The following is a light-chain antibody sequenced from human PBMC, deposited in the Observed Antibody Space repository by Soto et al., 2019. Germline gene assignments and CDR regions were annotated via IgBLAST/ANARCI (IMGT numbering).Light chain of an antibody. Sequence: EIVLTQSPCTLSLSPGSRSTLSCRASQSLTNSFIAWYQQKPGQAPRLLIYDTSSRATGIPDRFSGSGSGTDFTLTISRLEPEDFAVYYCQQYGSSGTFGQGTKVDIK. V-gene: IGKV3-20*01. CDR3: QQYGSSGT. J-gene: IGKJ1*01. CDR1: QSLTNSF. CDR2: DTS.